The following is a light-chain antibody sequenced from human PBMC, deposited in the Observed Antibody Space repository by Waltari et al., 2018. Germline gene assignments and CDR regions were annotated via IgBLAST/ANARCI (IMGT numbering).Light chain of an antibody. CDR2: LGS. CDR1: QSLLDNNGYNY. J-gene: IGKJ5*01. CDR3: TEALQSVT. Sequence: EIVMTQSPLSLPVTPVEPASLSCRSSQSLLDNNGYNYLDWYLQKQGQSPQILIYLGSNRASGVPDRFSGSGSGTDFTLKISRVEAEDAGVYYCTEALQSVTFGQGTRLEIK. V-gene: IGKV2-28*01.